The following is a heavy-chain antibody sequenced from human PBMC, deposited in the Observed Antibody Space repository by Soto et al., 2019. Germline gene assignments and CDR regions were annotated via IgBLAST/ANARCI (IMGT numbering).Heavy chain of an antibody. CDR1: GGSISSHY. D-gene: IGHD5-18*01. V-gene: IGHV4-59*11. CDR2: IYYSGST. J-gene: IGHJ6*03. CDR3: ARGGYSYGYYYYYMDV. Sequence: SETLSLTCTVSGGSISSHYWSWIRQPPGKGLEWIGYIYYSGSTNYNPSLKSRVTISVDTSKNQFSLKLSSVTAADTAVYYCARGGYSYGYYYYYMDVWCKGTTVT.